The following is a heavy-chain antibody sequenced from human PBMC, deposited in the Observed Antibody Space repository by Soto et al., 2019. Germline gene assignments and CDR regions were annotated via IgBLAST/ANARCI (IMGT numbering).Heavy chain of an antibody. Sequence: QVQLQESGPGLVKPSETLSLTCTVSGGSVSSGSYYWSWIRQPPGKGLEWIGYIYYSGSTNYNPSLKSRVPISVDTSKNQFSLKLSSVTAADTAVYYCARVRWFGELMHGMDVWGQGTTVTVSS. D-gene: IGHD3-10*01. CDR1: GGSVSSGSYY. V-gene: IGHV4-61*01. J-gene: IGHJ6*02. CDR3: ARVRWFGELMHGMDV. CDR2: IYYSGST.